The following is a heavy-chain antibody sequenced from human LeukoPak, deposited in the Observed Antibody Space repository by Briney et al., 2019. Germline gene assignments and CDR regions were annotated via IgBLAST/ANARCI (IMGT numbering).Heavy chain of an antibody. V-gene: IGHV1-69*13. Sequence: GASVKVSCKASGGTLSRYAISWVRQAPGQGLEWVGGIIPIFGTTNYAQKFQGRDTITADESTSTAYMELSSLRSDDTAVYNCARVVTPRYCSTTSCYWKGWFDPWGQGTLVTVSS. CDR1: GGTLSRYA. J-gene: IGHJ5*02. CDR2: IIPIFGTT. CDR3: ARVVTPRYCSTTSCYWKGWFDP. D-gene: IGHD2-2*01.